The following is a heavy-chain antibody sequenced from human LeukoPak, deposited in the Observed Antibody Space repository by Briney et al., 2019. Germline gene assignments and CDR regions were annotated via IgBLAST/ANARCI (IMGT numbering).Heavy chain of an antibody. Sequence: APVKVSCKASGYTFTDYYMHWVRQAPGQGLEWMGRINPNSGGSNYAQEFQGRVTMTRDTSISTAYMELNRLRSDDTAMYYCARDPSNSGGYHAHFDSWGQGTLVTVSS. CDR1: GYTFTDYY. J-gene: IGHJ4*02. V-gene: IGHV1-2*06. CDR2: INPNSGGS. CDR3: ARDPSNSGGYHAHFDS. D-gene: IGHD6-19*01.